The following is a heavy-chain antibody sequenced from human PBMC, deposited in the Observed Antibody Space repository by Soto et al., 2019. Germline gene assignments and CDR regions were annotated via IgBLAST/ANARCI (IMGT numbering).Heavy chain of an antibody. CDR1: GGSFSGYY. V-gene: IGHV4-34*01. CDR2: INHSGST. Sequence: QVQLQQWGAGLLKPSETLSLTCAVYGGSFSGYYWSWIRQPPGKGLEWVGEINHSGSTNYNPSLKSRVTISVDTSKNQFSLKLSSVTAADTAVYYCARGMYPDYGDYGYYYYTDVWGKGTTVTVSS. J-gene: IGHJ6*03. CDR3: ARGMYPDYGDYGYYYYTDV. D-gene: IGHD4-17*01.